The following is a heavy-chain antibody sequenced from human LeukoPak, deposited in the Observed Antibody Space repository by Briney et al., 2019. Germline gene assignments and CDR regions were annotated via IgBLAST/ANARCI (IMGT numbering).Heavy chain of an antibody. CDR3: ASYRQSSIAAAGTVDY. Sequence: ASVKVSCKASGYTFTSYDINWVRQATGQGLEWMGWMNSNSGNTGYAQKFQGRVTMTGNTSISTAYMELSSLRSEDTAVYYCASYRQSSIAAAGTVDYWGQGTLVTVSS. J-gene: IGHJ4*02. V-gene: IGHV1-8*01. D-gene: IGHD6-13*01. CDR1: GYTFTSYD. CDR2: MNSNSGNT.